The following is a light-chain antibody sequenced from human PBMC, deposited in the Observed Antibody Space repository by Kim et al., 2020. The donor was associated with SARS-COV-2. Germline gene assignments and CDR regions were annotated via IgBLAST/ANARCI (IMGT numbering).Light chain of an antibody. Sequence: DIQMTQSPSTLSASVGDRVTITCRASQSISSWLAWFQQKPGKAPKVLIHKASSLESGVPSRFSGSGSGTEFTLTISSLQPDDFATYYCQQYKSPPWTFGHGTKVDIK. J-gene: IGKJ1*01. CDR3: QQYKSPPWT. CDR2: KAS. CDR1: QSISSW. V-gene: IGKV1-5*03.